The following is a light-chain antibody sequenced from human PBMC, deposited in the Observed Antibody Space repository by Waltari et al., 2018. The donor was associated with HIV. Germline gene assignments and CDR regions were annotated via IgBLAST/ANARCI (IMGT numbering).Light chain of an antibody. CDR1: SSDVGSYNL. J-gene: IGLJ1*01. CDR3: CSYAGSSTPFV. Sequence: QSALTQPASVSGSPGQSITISCTGTSSDVGSYNLVSWYQQYPGKVPKLMIYEVSKRTSGVSSRFSGSKSGNTASLTISGLQAEDEADYYCCSYAGSSTPFVFGTATKVTVL. CDR2: EVS. V-gene: IGLV2-23*02.